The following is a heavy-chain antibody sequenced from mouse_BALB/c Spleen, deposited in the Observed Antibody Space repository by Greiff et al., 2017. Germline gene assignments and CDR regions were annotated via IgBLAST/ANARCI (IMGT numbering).Heavy chain of an antibody. D-gene: IGHD2-14*01. J-gene: IGHJ1*01. V-gene: IGHV1-4*01. CDR3: ARGRYDEGLWYFDV. Sequence: QVQLQQSGAELARPGASVKMSCKASGYTFTSYTMHWVKQRPGQGLECIGYINPSSGYTNYNQKFKDKATLTADKSSSTAYMQLSSLTSEDSAVYYCARGRYDEGLWYFDVWGAGTTVTVSS. CDR2: INPSSGYT. CDR1: GYTFTSYT.